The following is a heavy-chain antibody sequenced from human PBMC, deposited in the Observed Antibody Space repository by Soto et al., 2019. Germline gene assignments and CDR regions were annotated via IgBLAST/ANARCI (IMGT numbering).Heavy chain of an antibody. Sequence: GGSLRLSCAASGFNFRDYSMNWVRQAPGKGLEWVAIIWHDGNNKYYADSVRGRFIISRDNSKNRLYLQMNSLRAEDTAVYYCASDLVGASDSYGLDVWGQGTPVTVSS. J-gene: IGHJ6*02. CDR1: GFNFRDYS. CDR3: ASDLVGASDSYGLDV. D-gene: IGHD1-26*01. V-gene: IGHV3-33*08. CDR2: IWHDGNNK.